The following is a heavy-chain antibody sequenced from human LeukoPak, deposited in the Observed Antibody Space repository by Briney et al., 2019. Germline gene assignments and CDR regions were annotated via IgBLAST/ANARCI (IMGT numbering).Heavy chain of an antibody. CDR2: INHSGST. CDR1: GGSISSSSYY. D-gene: IGHD3-10*01. Sequence: PSETLSLTCTVSGGSISSSSYYWGWIRQPPGKGLEWIGEINHSGSTNYNPSLKSRVTISVDTSKNQFSLKLSSVTAADTAVYYCARVFFAAKTYYYGSGPNWFDPWGQGTLVTVSS. V-gene: IGHV4-39*07. J-gene: IGHJ5*02. CDR3: ARVFFAAKTYYYGSGPNWFDP.